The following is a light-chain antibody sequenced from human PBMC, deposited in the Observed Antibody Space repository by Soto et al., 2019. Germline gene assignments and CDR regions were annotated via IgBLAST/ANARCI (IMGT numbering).Light chain of an antibody. Sequence: DIVMTQSPHSLAVSLGERATINCKSSQSVLYSSNNKNYLAWYQQKPGQPPKLLIYWASTRESGVPDRFSGSGSVTDSTLTISSLQAEDVAVYYCQQYYSTPRTFGQGTKLEIK. CDR3: QQYYSTPRT. CDR2: WAS. CDR1: QSVLYSSNNKNY. V-gene: IGKV4-1*01. J-gene: IGKJ2*02.